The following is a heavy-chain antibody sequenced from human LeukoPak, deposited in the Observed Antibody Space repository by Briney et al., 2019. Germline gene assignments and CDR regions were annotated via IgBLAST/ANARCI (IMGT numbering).Heavy chain of an antibody. Sequence: SGTLSLTCAVSGGSISSSNWWSWVRQPPGKGLEWIGEIYHSGSTNYNPSLKSRVTISVDKSKNQFSLKLSSVTAADTAVYYCARASQGWLADYWYFDLWGRGTLVTVSS. J-gene: IGHJ2*01. CDR2: IYHSGST. D-gene: IGHD6-19*01. CDR3: ARASQGWLADYWYFDL. CDR1: GGSISSSNW. V-gene: IGHV4-4*02.